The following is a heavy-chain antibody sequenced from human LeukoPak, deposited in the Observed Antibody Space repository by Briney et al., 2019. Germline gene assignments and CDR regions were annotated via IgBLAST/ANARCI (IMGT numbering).Heavy chain of an antibody. CDR1: GFTFSSYW. J-gene: IGHJ4*02. CDR3: ARGDDSGYYDYFDY. D-gene: IGHD3-22*01. V-gene: IGHV3-23*01. Sequence: GGSLRLSCEASGFTFSSYWMSWVRQAPGRGLEWVSAIRGSGDNTYYADSVRGRFTISRDNSKSTLYLQMNSLRAEDTAMYYCARGDDSGYYDYFDYWGQGALVTVSS. CDR2: IRGSGDNT.